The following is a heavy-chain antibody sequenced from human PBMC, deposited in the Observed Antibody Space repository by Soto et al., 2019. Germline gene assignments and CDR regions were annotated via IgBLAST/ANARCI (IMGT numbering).Heavy chain of an antibody. V-gene: IGHV5-51*01. CDR1: GYSFTNYW. CDR2: IYPGDSDT. Sequence: PGESLKISCKGSGYSFTNYWVGWVRQMPGKGLEWMGIIYPGDSDTRYSPSFQGQVTISADKSISTAYLQWSSLEASDTAMYYCARKNYYDSSVPFDSWGQGTLVTVSS. J-gene: IGHJ4*02. CDR3: ARKNYYDSSVPFDS. D-gene: IGHD3-22*01.